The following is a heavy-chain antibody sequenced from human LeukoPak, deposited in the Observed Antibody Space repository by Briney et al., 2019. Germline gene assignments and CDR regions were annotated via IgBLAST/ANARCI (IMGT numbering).Heavy chain of an antibody. CDR1: GSTFSSYD. CDR3: ASGGGYCSTTSCYVLYY. Sequence: GGSLRLSCAASGSTFSSYDMSWVRQAPGKGLQWVSAVSSGGDRTYYADSVKGRFSISRDNSKNTLYLQMNSLSADDTAVYYCASGGGYCSTTSCYVLYYWGQGALVTVSS. CDR2: VSSGGDRT. V-gene: IGHV3-23*01. J-gene: IGHJ4*02. D-gene: IGHD2-2*01.